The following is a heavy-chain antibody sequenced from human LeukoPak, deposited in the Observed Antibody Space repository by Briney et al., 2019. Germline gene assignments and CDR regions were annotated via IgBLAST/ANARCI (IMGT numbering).Heavy chain of an antibody. Sequence: SETLSLTCTVSGYSISSGYYWGWIRQPPGKGLEWIGSIYHSGSTYYNPSPKSRVTISVDTSKNQFSLKLSSVTAADTAVYYCARDNDYGGNSNYWGQGTLVTVSS. J-gene: IGHJ4*02. V-gene: IGHV4-38-2*02. CDR1: GYSISSGYY. CDR2: IYHSGST. CDR3: ARDNDYGGNSNY. D-gene: IGHD4-23*01.